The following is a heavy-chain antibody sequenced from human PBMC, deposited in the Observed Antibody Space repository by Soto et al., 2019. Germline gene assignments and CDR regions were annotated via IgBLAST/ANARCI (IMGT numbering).Heavy chain of an antibody. V-gene: IGHV4-59*01. Sequence: SETLSLTCTVSGGSISSYYWSWIRQPPGKGLEWIGYIYYSGSTNYNPSLKSRVTISVDTSKNQFSLKLSSVTAADTAVYYCAREFGEYASHGFDYWGQGTLVTVSS. D-gene: IGHD4-17*01. CDR3: AREFGEYASHGFDY. J-gene: IGHJ4*02. CDR2: IYYSGST. CDR1: GGSISSYY.